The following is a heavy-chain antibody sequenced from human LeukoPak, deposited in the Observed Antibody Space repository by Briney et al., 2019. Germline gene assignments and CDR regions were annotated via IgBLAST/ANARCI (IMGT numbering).Heavy chain of an antibody. CDR3: ARRGVGLLDY. Sequence: WASVKVSCKASGGTFSSYAISWVRQAPGQGLEWMGGIIPIFGTANYAQKFQGRVTITADESTSTAYMELSSLRSEDTAVYYCARRGVGLLDYWGQGTLVTVSS. D-gene: IGHD1-26*01. CDR1: GGTFSSYA. J-gene: IGHJ4*02. CDR2: IIPIFGTA. V-gene: IGHV1-69*13.